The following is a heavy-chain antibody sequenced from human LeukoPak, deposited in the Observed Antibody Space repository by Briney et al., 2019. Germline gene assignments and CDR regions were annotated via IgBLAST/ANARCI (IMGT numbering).Heavy chain of an antibody. D-gene: IGHD3-9*01. CDR3: ARGFDSTEWFFDL. J-gene: IGHJ2*01. CDR2: IYFSGNT. V-gene: IGHV4-61*01. Sequence: SETLSLTCTVSGGSVSSGRYFWSWIRQAPGKGLEWIGYIYFSGNTNYNPSLKSRVTISVDTSKNQFSLRLSSVTAADTALYYCARGFDSTEWFFDLWGRGTLVTVSP. CDR1: GGSVSSGRYF.